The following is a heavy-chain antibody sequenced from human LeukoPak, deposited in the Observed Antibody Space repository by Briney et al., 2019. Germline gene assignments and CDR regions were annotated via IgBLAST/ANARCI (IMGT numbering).Heavy chain of an antibody. CDR2: TVASDGNI. D-gene: IGHD3-3*01. CDR1: GFTFSDYT. J-gene: IGHJ6*03. CDR3: ARGVELEWLYPYYYYYYMDV. V-gene: IGHV3-11*04. Sequence: GGSLRLSCAASGFTFSDYTMSWIRQAPGKGLECICISTVASDGNIYYAESVKGRFTISRDNAKNSLYLQMNSLRAEDTAVYYCARGVELEWLYPYYYYYYMDVWGKGTTVTVSS.